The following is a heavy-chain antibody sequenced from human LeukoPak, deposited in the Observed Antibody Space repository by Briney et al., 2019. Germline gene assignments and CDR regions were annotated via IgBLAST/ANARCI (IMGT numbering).Heavy chain of an antibody. CDR3: AELGITMIGGV. CDR1: GFTFSNYW. V-gene: IGHV3-48*04. J-gene: IGHJ6*04. CDR2: ISSSGSTI. D-gene: IGHD3-10*02. Sequence: GGSLRLSCAASGFTFSNYWMTWVRQAPGKGLEWVSYISSSGSTIYYADSVKGRFTISRDNAKNSLYLQMNSLRAEDTAVYYCAELGITMIGGVWGKGTTVTISS.